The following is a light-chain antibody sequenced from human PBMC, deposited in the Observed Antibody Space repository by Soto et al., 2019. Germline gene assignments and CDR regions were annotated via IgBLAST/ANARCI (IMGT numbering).Light chain of an antibody. CDR3: QQYGSSPRT. V-gene: IGKV3-20*01. J-gene: IGKJ1*01. CDR2: GAF. CDR1: QSVSSNY. Sequence: EIVLTQSPGTLSLSPGERATFSCRASQSVSSNYLAWYQQKPGQXPRLLIYGAFKRATGIPDRFSGSGSGTDLTITISRMEPEDFAVYCCQQYGSSPRTFGQGTKVDIK.